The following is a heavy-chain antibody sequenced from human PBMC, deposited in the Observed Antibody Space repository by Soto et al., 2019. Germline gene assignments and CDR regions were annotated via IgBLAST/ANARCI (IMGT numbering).Heavy chain of an antibody. CDR2: ISTSGRT. V-gene: IGHV4-4*07. CDR3: ARLHLPARQGTFDI. J-gene: IGHJ3*02. D-gene: IGHD6-6*01. CDR1: GGSINSDY. Sequence: QVQLQKSGPGLVKPSETLSLTCSVSGGSINSDYWSWIRQSAGKGLEWIGRISTSGRTTYNPSLKSRVTMTIDTCRNQFSLTLIAVTAADTALYYCARLHLPARQGTFDIWGQGTMVPVSS.